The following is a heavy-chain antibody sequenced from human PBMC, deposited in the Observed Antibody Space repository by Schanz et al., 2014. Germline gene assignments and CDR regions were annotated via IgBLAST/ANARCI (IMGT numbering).Heavy chain of an antibody. CDR2: MKSKTSGGTT. CDR1: GFIFSRAW. J-gene: IGHJ3*01. D-gene: IGHD3-9*01. V-gene: IGHV3-15*02. Sequence: EVKLVESGGALVKPGGSLRLSCAASGFIFSRAWMSWVRQAPGRGLEWVGRMKSKTSGGTTDYTSAVKGRFFMSRDDSRGTLYLQMTSLQTEDTAVYYCVTDDYFALTPVGQDHFDFWGQGTMVTVSS. CDR3: VTDDYFALTPVGQDHFDF.